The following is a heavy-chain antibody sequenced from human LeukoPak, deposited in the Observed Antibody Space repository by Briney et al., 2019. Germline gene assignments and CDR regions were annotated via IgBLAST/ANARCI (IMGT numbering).Heavy chain of an antibody. CDR2: ISGSGGST. J-gene: IGHJ4*02. CDR1: GFTFSSYA. D-gene: IGHD3-16*02. V-gene: IGHV3-23*01. Sequence: GGSLRLSCAASGFTFSSYAMSWVRQAPGKGLEWVSAISGSGGSTYYADSVKGRFTISRDNSKNTLYLQMNSLRAEDTAVYYFAKSFQGNYVWGSDRYTDDYWGQGTLVTVSS. CDR3: AKSFQGNYVWGSDRYTDDY.